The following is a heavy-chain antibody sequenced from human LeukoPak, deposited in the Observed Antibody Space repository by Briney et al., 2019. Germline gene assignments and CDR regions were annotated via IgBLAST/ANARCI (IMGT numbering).Heavy chain of an antibody. D-gene: IGHD3-22*01. CDR3: ARAGSEYYYGSKLGY. Sequence: SETLSLTCAVYGGSFSGYYWSWIRQPPGKGLEWIGEINHSGSTNYNPSLKSRVTISVDTSKNQFSLKLSSVTAADTAVYYCARAGSEYYYGSKLGYWGQGTLVTVSS. V-gene: IGHV4-34*01. CDR1: GGSFSGYY. J-gene: IGHJ4*02. CDR2: INHSGST.